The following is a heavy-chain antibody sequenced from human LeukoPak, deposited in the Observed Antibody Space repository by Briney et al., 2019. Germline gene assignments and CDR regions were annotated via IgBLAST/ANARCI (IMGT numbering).Heavy chain of an antibody. CDR2: ISWNSGSI. Sequence: GGSLRLSCAASGFTFDDYAMHWVRQAPGKGLEWVSGISWNSGSIGYADSVKGRFTISRDNAKNSLCLQMNSLRAEDTALYYCAKDIRGYSYGFDYWGQGTLVTVSS. V-gene: IGHV3-9*01. CDR1: GFTFDDYA. CDR3: AKDIRGYSYGFDY. J-gene: IGHJ4*02. D-gene: IGHD5-18*01.